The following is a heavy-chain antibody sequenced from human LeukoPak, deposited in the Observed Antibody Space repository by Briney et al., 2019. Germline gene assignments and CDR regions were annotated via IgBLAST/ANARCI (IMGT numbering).Heavy chain of an antibody. CDR1: GGSISSYY. Sequence: SETLSLTCTVSGGSISSYYWSWIRQPPGKGLEWIGDIYYSGSTNNNPSLKSRVTISVDTSKNQFSLRLSSVTAADTAVYYSARLASGSYGPLTPFDYWGQGTLATVSS. V-gene: IGHV4-59*08. J-gene: IGHJ4*02. D-gene: IGHD1-26*01. CDR2: IYYSGST. CDR3: ARLASGSYGPLTPFDY.